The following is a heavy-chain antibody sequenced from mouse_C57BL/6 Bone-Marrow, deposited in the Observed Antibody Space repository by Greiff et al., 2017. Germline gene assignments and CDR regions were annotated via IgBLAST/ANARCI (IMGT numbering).Heavy chain of an antibody. J-gene: IGHJ1*03. CDR1: GYTFTDYE. D-gene: IGHD1-1*01. Sequence: VQLQQSGAELVRPGASVTLSCKASGYTFTDYEMHWVKQTPVHGLEWIGAIDPETGGTAYNQKFKGKAILTAAKSSSTAYMELRSLTSEDSAVYYCTPYGKGPPGYFDVWGTGTSVTVSS. V-gene: IGHV1-15*01. CDR2: IDPETGGT. CDR3: TPYGKGPPGYFDV.